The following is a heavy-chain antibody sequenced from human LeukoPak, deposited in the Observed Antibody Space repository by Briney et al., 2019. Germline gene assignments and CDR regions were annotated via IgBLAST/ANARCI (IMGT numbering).Heavy chain of an antibody. CDR3: ARDGWELLGDVDY. J-gene: IGHJ4*02. CDR2: INPNSGGT. Sequence: ASVKVSCKASGYTFSDYYMHWVRQAPGQGLEWMGWINPNSGGTNYAQKLQGRVTMTTDTSTSTAYMELRSLRSDDTAVYYCARDGWELLGDVDYWGQGTLVTVSS. V-gene: IGHV1-2*02. CDR1: GYTFSDYY. D-gene: IGHD1-26*01.